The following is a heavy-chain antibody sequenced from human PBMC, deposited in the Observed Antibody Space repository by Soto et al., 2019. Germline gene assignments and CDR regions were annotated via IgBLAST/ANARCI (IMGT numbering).Heavy chain of an antibody. CDR2: IYYSGTT. Sequence: SETLSLTCTVSGDSIMRDSYYWNWIRQHPGKGLEWIGYIYYSGTTAYNPSLKTRVTISPDTSKNQFSLNLSSVTAADTAVYSCARGGTGYDYGWGSYRYYFLDSRGQGTLATVSS. V-gene: IGHV4-31*03. CDR3: ARGGTGYDYGWGSYRYYFLDS. D-gene: IGHD3-16*02. CDR1: GDSIMRDSYY. J-gene: IGHJ4*02.